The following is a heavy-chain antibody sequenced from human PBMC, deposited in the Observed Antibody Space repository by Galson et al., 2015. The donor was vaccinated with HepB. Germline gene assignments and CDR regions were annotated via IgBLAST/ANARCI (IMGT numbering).Heavy chain of an antibody. V-gene: IGHV3-23*01. Sequence: SLRLSCAASGFTFGNYAMSWVRQAPGKGLEWVSSDSGGSGDTTYYGDSVKGRFTMSRDNSKSTVFLQLSSLREDDTARYYCAKFGGGYYFDNWRQGTLVTVSS. D-gene: IGHD3-10*01. CDR2: DSGGSGDTT. J-gene: IGHJ4*02. CDR3: AKFGGGYYFDN. CDR1: GFTFGNYA.